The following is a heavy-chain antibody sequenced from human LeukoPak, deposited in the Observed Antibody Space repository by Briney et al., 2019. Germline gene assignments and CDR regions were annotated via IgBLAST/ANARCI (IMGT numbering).Heavy chain of an antibody. V-gene: IGHV3-23*01. J-gene: IGHJ4*02. CDR2: ISGSGINT. Sequence: HSGGSLRLSCAASGFTFSSFAMGWVRQAPGKGLEWVSGISGSGINTYYADSVKGRFTISRDNSKGTLYLQMNSLRAEDTVVYYCAKRYTSGWYQYYFDCWGQGTLVTVSS. CDR3: AKRYTSGWYQYYFDC. D-gene: IGHD6-13*01. CDR1: GFTFSSFA.